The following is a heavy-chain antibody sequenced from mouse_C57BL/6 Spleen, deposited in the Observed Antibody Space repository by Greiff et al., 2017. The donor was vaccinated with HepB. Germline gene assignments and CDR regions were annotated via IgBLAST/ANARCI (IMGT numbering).Heavy chain of an antibody. CDR2: ISSGSSTI. CDR1: GFTFSDYG. J-gene: IGHJ4*01. D-gene: IGHD2-4*01. Sequence: EVQVVESGGGLVKPGGSLKLSCAASGFTFSDYGMHWVRQAPEKGLEWVAYISSGSSTIYYADTVKGRFTISRDNAKNNLFLQMTSLRSEDTAMYYCARKRDYDEGYYAMDYWGQGTSVTVSS. CDR3: ARKRDYDEGYYAMDY. V-gene: IGHV5-17*01.